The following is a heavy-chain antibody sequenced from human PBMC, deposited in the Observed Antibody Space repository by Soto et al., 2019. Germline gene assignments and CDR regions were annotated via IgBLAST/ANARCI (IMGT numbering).Heavy chain of an antibody. D-gene: IGHD1-26*01. V-gene: IGHV2-5*01. CDR1: GFSLSTSGVG. CDR2: IYWNDDK. CDR3: AHDSGTHPAFDY. Sequence: SGPTLVNPTQTLTLTCTFSGFSLSTSGVGVGWTRQPPGKALEWLALIYWNDDKRYSPSLKSRLTITKDTSKNQVVLTMTNMDPVDTATYYCAHDSGTHPAFDYWGQGTLVTVSS. J-gene: IGHJ4*02.